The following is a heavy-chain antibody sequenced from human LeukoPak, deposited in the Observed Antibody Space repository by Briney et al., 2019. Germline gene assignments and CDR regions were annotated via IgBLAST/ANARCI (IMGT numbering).Heavy chain of an antibody. CDR1: GFTFSSYW. D-gene: IGHD6-19*01. V-gene: IGHV3-74*01. J-gene: IGHJ4*02. Sequence: GGSLRLSCAASGFTFSSYWMHWVRQVPGKGLVWVARINPGGSSITYADSVKGRFTISRDNAKNSLYLQMNSLRAEDTAVYYCARDLSIAVAGYYFDYWGQGTLVTVSS. CDR2: INPGGSSI. CDR3: ARDLSIAVAGYYFDY.